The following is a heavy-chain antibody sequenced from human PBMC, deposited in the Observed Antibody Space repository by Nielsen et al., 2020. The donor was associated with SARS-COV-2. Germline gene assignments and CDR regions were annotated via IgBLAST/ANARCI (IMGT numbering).Heavy chain of an antibody. CDR3: TTSPYIVPTDSTYSYYMDV. CDR2: IKNKVDGGTT. D-gene: IGHD2-8*01. V-gene: IGHV3-15*01. Sequence: GGSLRLSCAASGFTFTNAWMNWVRQAPGKWLEWVGRIKNKVDGGTTDYSAPVKGRFTISRDDSKNTLYLQMNRLKTEDTAVYFCTTSPYIVPTDSTYSYYMDVWGKGTTVTVSS. CDR1: GFTFTNAW. J-gene: IGHJ6*03.